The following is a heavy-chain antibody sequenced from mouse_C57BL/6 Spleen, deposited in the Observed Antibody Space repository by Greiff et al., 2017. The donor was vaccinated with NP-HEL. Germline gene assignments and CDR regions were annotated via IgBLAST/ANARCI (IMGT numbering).Heavy chain of an antibody. V-gene: IGHV2-5*01. CDR3: AKMGLYDYAPWFAY. Sequence: VQLQQSGPGLVQPSQSLSITCTVSGFSLTSYGVHWVRQSPGKGLEWLGVIWRGGSTDYNAAFMSRLSITKDNSKSQVFFKMNSLQADDTAIYYCAKMGLYDYAPWFAYWGQGTLVTVSA. CDR2: IWRGGST. D-gene: IGHD2-4*01. CDR1: GFSLTSYG. J-gene: IGHJ3*01.